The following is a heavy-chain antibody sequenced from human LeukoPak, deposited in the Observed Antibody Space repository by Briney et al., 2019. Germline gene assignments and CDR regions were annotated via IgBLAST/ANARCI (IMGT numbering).Heavy chain of an antibody. D-gene: IGHD6-19*01. CDR2: ISYDGSNK. CDR3: AKVDSSGWNLGDAFDI. V-gene: IGHV3-30*18. CDR1: GFTFSSYG. Sequence: GRSLRLSCAAPGFTFSSYGMHWVRQAPGKGLEWVAVISYDGSNKYYADSVKGRFTISGDNSKNTLYLQMNSLRAEDTAVYYCAKVDSSGWNLGDAFDIWGQGTMVTVSS. J-gene: IGHJ3*02.